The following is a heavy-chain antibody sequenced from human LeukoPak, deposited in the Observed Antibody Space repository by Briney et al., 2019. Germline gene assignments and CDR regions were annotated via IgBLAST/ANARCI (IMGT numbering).Heavy chain of an antibody. CDR3: GREGSGASLAYYFDY. J-gene: IGHJ4*02. V-gene: IGHV3-21*01. CDR2: ISSSSSYI. Sequence: PGGSLRLSCAASGFTFSSYSMNWVRQAPGKGLEWVSSISSSSSYIYYADSVKGRFTISRDNAKNSLYLQMNSLRAEDTAVYYCGREGSGASLAYYFDYWGQGTLVTVSS. D-gene: IGHD6-19*01. CDR1: GFTFSSYS.